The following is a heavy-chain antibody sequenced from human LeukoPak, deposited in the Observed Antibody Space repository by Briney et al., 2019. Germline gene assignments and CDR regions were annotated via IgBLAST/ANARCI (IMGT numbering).Heavy chain of an antibody. CDR3: ARGRYDYYFDY. CDR2: RFHSGNT. V-gene: IGHV4-38-2*02. J-gene: IGHJ4*02. D-gene: IGHD1-1*01. Sequence: SETLSLTCTVSGGSISSYYWGWIRQPPGKGLEWIGTRFHSGNTYYNPSLKSRVTISVDTSKNQFSLKLSSVTAADTAVYSCARGRYDYYFDYWGQGTLVTVSS. CDR1: GGSISSYY.